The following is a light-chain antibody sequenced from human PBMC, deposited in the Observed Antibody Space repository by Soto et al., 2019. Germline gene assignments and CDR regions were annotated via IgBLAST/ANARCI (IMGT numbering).Light chain of an antibody. V-gene: IGLV1-40*01. CDR1: SSNIGAGFD. CDR2: GNT. CDR3: QSYDISLRGNV. J-gene: IGLJ1*01. Sequence: QSVLTQPPSVSGAPGQRVLMSCTGSSSNIGAGFDVHWYQQLPGSAPTLLIYGNTNRPTGVPDRFSGSKGGTSASLTITGLQADDEADYYCQSYDISLRGNVFGPGTKLTVL.